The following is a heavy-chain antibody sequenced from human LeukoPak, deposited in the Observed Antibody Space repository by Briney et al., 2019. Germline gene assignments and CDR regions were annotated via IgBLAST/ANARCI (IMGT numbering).Heavy chain of an antibody. CDR3: ARRGRYCSSTSCYQLDY. V-gene: IGHV5-51*01. CDR1: GYSFTSYW. Sequence: GESLKISCKGSGYSFTSYWIGWVRQLPGKGLEWMGIIYPGDSDTRYSPSFQGQVTISADKSISTAYLQWSSLKASDTAMYYCARRGRYCSSTSCYQLDYWGQGTLVTVSS. CDR2: IYPGDSDT. D-gene: IGHD2-2*01. J-gene: IGHJ4*02.